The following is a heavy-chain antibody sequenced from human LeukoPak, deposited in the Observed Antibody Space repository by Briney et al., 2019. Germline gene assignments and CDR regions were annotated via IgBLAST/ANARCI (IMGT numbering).Heavy chain of an antibody. CDR2: INHSGST. D-gene: IGHD4-17*01. CDR3: ARGLAVTIHDAFDI. J-gene: IGHJ3*02. V-gene: IGHV4-34*01. Sequence: PSETLSLTCAVYGGSFSGYYWGWIRQPPGKGLEWIGEINHSGSTNYNPSLKSRVTISVDTSKNQFSLKLSSVTAADTAVYYCARGLAVTIHDAFDIWGQGTMVTVSS. CDR1: GGSFSGYY.